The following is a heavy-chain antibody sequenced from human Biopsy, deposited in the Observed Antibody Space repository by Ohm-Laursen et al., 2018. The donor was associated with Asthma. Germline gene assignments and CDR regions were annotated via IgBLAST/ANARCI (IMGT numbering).Heavy chain of an antibody. D-gene: IGHD1-7*01. CDR3: ARVMELELLDY. CDR2: IKQDGSEK. CDR1: GFTFSSYW. V-gene: IGHV3-7*05. Sequence: SLRLSCTASGFTFSSYWMSWVRQAPGKGLEWVANIKQDGSEKYYVDSVKGRFTISRDNAKNSLYLQMNSLRAEDTAVYYCARVMELELLDYWGQGTLVTVSS. J-gene: IGHJ4*02.